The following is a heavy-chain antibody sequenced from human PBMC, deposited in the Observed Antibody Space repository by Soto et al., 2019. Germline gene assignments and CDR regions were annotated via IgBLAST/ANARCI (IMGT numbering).Heavy chain of an antibody. D-gene: IGHD5-12*01. CDR1: GATLDTFINYG. V-gene: IGHV1-69*12. Sequence: QVQLVQSGAEVKKPGSSVRVSCKASGATLDTFINYGITWVRQAPGQGLEWMGGIIPVFGAANHAQKFQGRVTMSADESTRTVNMERSSVRLEDTAVYYCARGAATKLLVLVYDALEIWGHGTMVAVSS. J-gene: IGHJ3*02. CDR2: IIPVFGAA. CDR3: ARGAATKLLVLVYDALEI.